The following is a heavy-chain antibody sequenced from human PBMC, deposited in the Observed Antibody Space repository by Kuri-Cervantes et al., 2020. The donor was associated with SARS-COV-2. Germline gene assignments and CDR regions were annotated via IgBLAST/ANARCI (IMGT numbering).Heavy chain of an antibody. V-gene: IGHV4-34*01. CDR3: ARARSSIGVVRGAMYYFWHMDV. Sequence: ESLKISCAVYGGSFSNYNWNWIRQSPGKGLEWIAEINHSGSTSYNPSLKSRFTIPVDTSKNQFSLKVRSVAAADTAVYYCARARSSIGVVRGAMYYFWHMDVWSKGTTVTVSS. CDR2: INHSGST. CDR1: GGSFSNYN. D-gene: IGHD3-10*01. J-gene: IGHJ6*03.